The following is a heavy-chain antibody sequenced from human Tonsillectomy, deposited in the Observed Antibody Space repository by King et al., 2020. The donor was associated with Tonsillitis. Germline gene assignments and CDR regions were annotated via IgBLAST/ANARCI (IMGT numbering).Heavy chain of an antibody. V-gene: IGHV3-53*04. Sequence: QLVQSGGGLVQPGGSLRLSCAASGFTVSSNYMSWVRQAPGKGLEWVSVIYSGGSTYYADSVKGRFTISRHNSKNTFYLQMNSLRAEDTAVYYSARNCYGSGSHPLPDYWGQGTLVTVSS. CDR1: GFTVSSNY. CDR3: ARNCYGSGSHPLPDY. D-gene: IGHD3-10*01. CDR2: IYSGGST. J-gene: IGHJ4*02.